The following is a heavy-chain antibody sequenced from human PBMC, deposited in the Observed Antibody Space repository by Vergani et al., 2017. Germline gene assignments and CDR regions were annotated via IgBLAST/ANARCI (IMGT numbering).Heavy chain of an antibody. CDR3: ARPRRDGYNYYYYYMDV. J-gene: IGHJ6*03. CDR2: IIPIFGTA. CDR1: GGTFSSYA. Sequence: QVQLVQSGAEVKKPGSSVKVSCKASGGTFSSYAISWVRQAPGQGLEWMGGIIPIFGTANYAQKFQGRVTITADESTSTAYMELSSLRSEDTAVYYCARPRRDGYNYYYYYMDVWGKGTTVTVSS. V-gene: IGHV1-69*12. D-gene: IGHD5-24*01.